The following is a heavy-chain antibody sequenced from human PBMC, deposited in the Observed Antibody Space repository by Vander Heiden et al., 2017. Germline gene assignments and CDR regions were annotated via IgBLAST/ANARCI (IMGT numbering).Heavy chain of an antibody. D-gene: IGHD6-6*01. CDR3: AKAARNTGRSGMDV. CDR2: ISGSGGST. V-gene: IGHV3-23*01. Sequence: EVHLLESGGCLVQSGGSLRLSCAASGFTFSSYAMSWVRQAPGKGLEWVSAISGSGGSTYYADSVKGRFTISRDNSKNTLYLQMNSLRAEDTAVYYCAKAARNTGRSGMDVWGQGTTVTVSS. CDR1: GFTFSSYA. J-gene: IGHJ6*02.